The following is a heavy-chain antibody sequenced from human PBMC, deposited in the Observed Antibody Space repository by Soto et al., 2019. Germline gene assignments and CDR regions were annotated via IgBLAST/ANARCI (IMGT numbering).Heavy chain of an antibody. V-gene: IGHV3-30*03. J-gene: IGHJ4*02. CDR2: MSYDGVTK. CDR3: ARVAEEWLVYRPLDY. D-gene: IGHD6-19*01. Sequence: PVGSLRLSCVTSVFNFRDYVIYCVRHPPGKWLEWAATMSYDGVTKYYADSVQGRFTVSRDDSKNTVYLHMNSLRLEDTAMYYCARVAEEWLVYRPLDYWGQGTLVTVS. CDR1: VFNFRDYV.